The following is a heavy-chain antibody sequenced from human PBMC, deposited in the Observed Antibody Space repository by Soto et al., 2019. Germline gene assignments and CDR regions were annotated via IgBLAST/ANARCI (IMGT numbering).Heavy chain of an antibody. D-gene: IGHD3-3*01. V-gene: IGHV3-15*07. Sequence: EVQLVESGGGLVKPGGSLRLSCAASGFTFSNAWMNWVRQAPGKGLEWVGRIKSKTDGGTTDYAAPVKGRFTISRDDSKNTLYLQMNSLKTEDTDVYYCTTDLSQYDFWSGYSLGYYYYGMDVWGQGTTVTVSS. CDR2: IKSKTDGGTT. J-gene: IGHJ6*02. CDR1: GFTFSNAW. CDR3: TTDLSQYDFWSGYSLGYYYYGMDV.